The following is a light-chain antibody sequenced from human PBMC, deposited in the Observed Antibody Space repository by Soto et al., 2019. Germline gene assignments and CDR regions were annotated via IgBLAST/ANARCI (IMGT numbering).Light chain of an antibody. J-gene: IGKJ1*01. CDR2: AAS. CDR1: QSISNY. CDR3: QQSYSTPRT. V-gene: IGKV1-39*01. Sequence: DIQMTQSPSSLSASVGDRVTITCRASQSISNYLNWYQQKPGIAPKLLMYAASSLQSGVPSRFGGSGSGTHFTLTISSLQPEDFATYYCQQSYSTPRTFGQGTKVEIK.